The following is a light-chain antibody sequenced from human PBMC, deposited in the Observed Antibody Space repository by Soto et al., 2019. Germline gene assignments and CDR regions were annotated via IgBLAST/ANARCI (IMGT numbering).Light chain of an antibody. V-gene: IGKV1-5*03. CDR1: QSISSC. CDR2: KAS. J-gene: IGKJ1*01. CDR3: QQYDNASWT. Sequence: DIQMTQSPSTLSASVGDRVIITCRASQSISSCLAWYQQKPGKAPNLLIYKASTLKSGVPSRFSGSGSGTEFTLTISSREPDDFATYYCQQYDNASWTFGQGTNVEIK.